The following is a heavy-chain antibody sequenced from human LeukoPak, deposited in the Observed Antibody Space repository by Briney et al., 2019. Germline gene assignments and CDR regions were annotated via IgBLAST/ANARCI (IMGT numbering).Heavy chain of an antibody. D-gene: IGHD4-23*01. J-gene: IGHJ3*02. Sequence: SVKVSCKASGGTFSSYAISWVRQAPGQGLEWMGGIIPIFGTANYAQKFQGRVTITADKSTSTAYMELSSLRSEDTAVYYCARGSTVVTPSAVDAFDIWGQGTMVTVSS. CDR1: GGTFSSYA. CDR2: IIPIFGTA. V-gene: IGHV1-69*06. CDR3: ARGSTVVTPSAVDAFDI.